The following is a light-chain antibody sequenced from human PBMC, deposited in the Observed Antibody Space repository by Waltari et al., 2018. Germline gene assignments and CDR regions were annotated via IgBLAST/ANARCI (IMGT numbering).Light chain of an antibody. V-gene: IGKV3-11*01. CDR3: QQRNTWPPYT. J-gene: IGKJ2*01. CDR2: NSS. CDR1: QNVDTY. Sequence: DIVLTQSPVTLSLSPGERATLFCGASQNVDTYLAWYQQKPGQAPRLLIYNSSHRASGVQARFSGGGSGTDFTLTISSVEPEDIAIYYCQQRNTWPPYTFGQGTKLELK.